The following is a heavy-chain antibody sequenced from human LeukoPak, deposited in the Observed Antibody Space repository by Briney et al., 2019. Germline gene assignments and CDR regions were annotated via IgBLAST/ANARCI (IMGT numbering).Heavy chain of an antibody. CDR1: GESISGFY. CDR2: IYYSGST. CDR3: ARGVVIAPQTFDY. Sequence: SETLSLTCTVSGESISGFYWTWIRQPPGNGLEWIGYIYYSGSTNYNPSLKSRVTISVDTSKNQFSLKLSSVTAADTAAYYCARGVVIAPQTFDYWGQGTLVTVSS. D-gene: IGHD2-21*01. J-gene: IGHJ4*02. V-gene: IGHV4-59*01.